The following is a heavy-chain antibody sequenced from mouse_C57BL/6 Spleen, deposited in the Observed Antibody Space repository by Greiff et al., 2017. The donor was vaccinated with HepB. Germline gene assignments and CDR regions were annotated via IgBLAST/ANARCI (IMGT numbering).Heavy chain of an antibody. CDR1: GFSLTSYG. D-gene: IGHD2-3*01. CDR2: IWSDGST. V-gene: IGHV2-6-1*01. J-gene: IGHJ2*01. Sequence: VKLVESGPGLVAPSQSLSITCTVSGFSLTSYGVHWVRQPPGKGLEWLVVIWSDGSTTYNSALKSRLSISKDNSKSQVFLKMNSLQTDDTAMYYCARHRVYDPYYFDYWGQGTTLTVSS. CDR3: ARHRVYDPYYFDY.